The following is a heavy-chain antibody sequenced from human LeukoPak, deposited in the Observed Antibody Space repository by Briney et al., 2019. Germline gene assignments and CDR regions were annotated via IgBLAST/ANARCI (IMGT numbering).Heavy chain of an antibody. CDR1: GGSISSYY. J-gene: IGHJ4*02. CDR3: ARGSPIPWSYGEFDY. V-gene: IGHV4-59*01. Sequence: SETLSLTCTVSGGSISSYYWSWIRQPPGKGLEWIGYIYYSGSTNYNPSLKSRVTISVDTSKNQFSLKLSSVTAADTAVYYCARGSPIPWSYGEFDYWGQGTLVTVSS. CDR2: IYYSGST. D-gene: IGHD4-17*01.